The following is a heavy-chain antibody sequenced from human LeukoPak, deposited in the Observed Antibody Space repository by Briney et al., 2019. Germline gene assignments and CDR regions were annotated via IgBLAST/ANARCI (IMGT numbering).Heavy chain of an antibody. V-gene: IGHV3-73*01. D-gene: IGHD6-13*01. J-gene: IGHJ6*03. CDR1: GFTFSNYG. CDR2: IRSKANSYAT. CDR3: TRHGKIAAAGRLREYYMDV. Sequence: PGGSLRLSCAASGFTFSNYGIHWVRQASGKGLEWVGRIRSKANSYATAYAASVKGRFTISRDDSKSTAYLQMNSLKTEDTAVYYCTRHGKIAAAGRLREYYMDVWGKGTTVTVSS.